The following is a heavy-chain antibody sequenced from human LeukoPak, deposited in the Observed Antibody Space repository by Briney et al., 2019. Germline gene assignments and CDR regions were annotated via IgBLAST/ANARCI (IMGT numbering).Heavy chain of an antibody. CDR1: GDSISSGGYY. V-gene: IGHV4-61*03. CDR3: ARETGASRWFDP. CDR2: IFYSGST. J-gene: IGHJ5*02. Sequence: PSETLSLTCTVSGDSISSGGYYWSWIRQHPGKGLEWIGYIFYSGSTNYNPSLKSRVIISVDKSKNHFSLNLSSVTAADTAVYFCARETGASRWFDPWGQGTLVTVSS.